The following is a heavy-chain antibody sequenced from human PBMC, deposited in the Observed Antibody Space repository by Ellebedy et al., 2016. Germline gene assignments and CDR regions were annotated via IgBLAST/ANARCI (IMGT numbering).Heavy chain of an antibody. V-gene: IGHV1-18*01. J-gene: IGHJ4*02. CDR3: ARAIAAVMGAD. D-gene: IGHD2-21*01. CDR2: ISAYHGNT. CDR1: SYPFTSYG. Sequence: ASVKVSXKASSYPFTSYGITWVRQAPGQGLEWMGWISAYHGNTNYAQKLQGRVTMTTDTSTSTAYMELRSLRSDDTAVYYCARAIAAVMGADWGQGTLVTVSS.